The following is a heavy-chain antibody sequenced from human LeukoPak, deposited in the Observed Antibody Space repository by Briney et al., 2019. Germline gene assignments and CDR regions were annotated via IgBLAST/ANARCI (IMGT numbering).Heavy chain of an antibody. CDR2: IIPILGIA. Sequence: GASVKVSCKASGGTFSSYAISWVRQAPGQGLEWMGRIIPILGIANYAQKLQGRVTMTTDTSTSTAYMELRSLRSDDTAVYYCATLWGGWVPDYWGQGTLVTVSS. J-gene: IGHJ4*02. CDR1: GGTFSSYA. V-gene: IGHV1-69*04. CDR3: ATLWGGWVPDY. D-gene: IGHD3-16*01.